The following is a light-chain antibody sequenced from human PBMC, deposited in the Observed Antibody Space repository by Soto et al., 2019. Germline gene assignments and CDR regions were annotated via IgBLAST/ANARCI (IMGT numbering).Light chain of an antibody. V-gene: IGKV1-39*01. CDR3: QQSYSTLLIT. Sequence: DIQMTQSPSFLSASVGDRVTISCRASQAINTYLNWYQQKPGKAPKLLIYGTSDLQNGVTSRFSGAGAGTDFTLTISSLQPEDFATYYCQQSYSTLLITFGQGTRLEV. J-gene: IGKJ5*01. CDR1: QAINTY. CDR2: GTS.